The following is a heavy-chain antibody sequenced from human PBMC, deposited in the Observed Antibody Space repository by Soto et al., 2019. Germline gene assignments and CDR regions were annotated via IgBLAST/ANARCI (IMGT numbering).Heavy chain of an antibody. CDR2: IYYTGST. J-gene: IGHJ4*02. V-gene: IGHV4-61*08. D-gene: IGHD3-22*01. CDR3: ARSQITMISYFDY. Sequence: TSETLSLTCTVSGGSVSSGGYYWSWIRQPPGKGLEWIGYIYYTGSTNYSPSFKNRVTISLDTSKNQFSLKLNSMTAADTAVYYCARSQITMISYFDYWGQGTLVTV. CDR1: GGSVSSGGYY.